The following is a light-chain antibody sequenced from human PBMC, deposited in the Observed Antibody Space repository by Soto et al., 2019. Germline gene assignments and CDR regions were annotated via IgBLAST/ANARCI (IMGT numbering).Light chain of an antibody. CDR3: QQYQKYPLT. CDR2: AAS. CDR1: QGINNY. V-gene: IGKV1-16*01. J-gene: IGKJ4*01. Sequence: DIQMTQSPSSLSASVGDRVTITCRASQGINNYLAWFQQKPGKAPKSLMSAASTLRSGVPSRFSGSGSGTDFTLTISSLQPEDSATYYCQQYQKYPLTFGGGTNVEVK.